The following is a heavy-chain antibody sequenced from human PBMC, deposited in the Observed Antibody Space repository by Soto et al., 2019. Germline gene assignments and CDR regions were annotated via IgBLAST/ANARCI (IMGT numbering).Heavy chain of an antibody. CDR3: ARLGPGIAVAGTGN. Sequence: ETLSLTCTVSGGSISSSSYYWGWIRQPPGKGLEWIGSIYYSGSTYYNPSLKSRVTISVDTSKNQFSLKLSSVTAADTAVYYCARLGPGIAVAGTGNWGQGTLVTVSS. J-gene: IGHJ4*02. V-gene: IGHV4-39*01. CDR1: GGSISSSSYY. D-gene: IGHD6-19*01. CDR2: IYYSGST.